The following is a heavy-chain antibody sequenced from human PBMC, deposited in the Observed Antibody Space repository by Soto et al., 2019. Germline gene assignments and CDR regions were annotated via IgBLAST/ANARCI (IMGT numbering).Heavy chain of an antibody. CDR1: GGSISSRNW. V-gene: IGHV4-4*02. CDR3: AKDRLWGSSDRGAPDDFEV. CDR2: IYQSGST. J-gene: IGHJ3*01. Sequence: KTSETLSLTCTVSGGSISSRNWWSWLRQSPTKGLEWIGEIYQSGSTNYNPSLESRVTISVDKSKNQFSLELTSLTAADTAVYYCAKDRLWGSSDRGAPDDFEVWGQGTRVTVSS. D-gene: IGHD6-6*01.